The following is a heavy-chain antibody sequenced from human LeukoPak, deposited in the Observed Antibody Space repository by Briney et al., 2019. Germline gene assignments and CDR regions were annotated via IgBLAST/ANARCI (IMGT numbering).Heavy chain of an antibody. D-gene: IGHD6-13*01. CDR3: TRQLGTSWFAY. V-gene: IGHV3-66*04. Sequence: GGSLRLSCAASGITVSNSYMRGPRQATGKGGEGVSIIYSGGTTYYADYVKGRFSIFRDNSKNTVFLQMNSVRAEDTPIYYCTRQLGTSWFAYWGQGTPVTVSS. CDR2: IYSGGTT. J-gene: IGHJ4*02. CDR1: GITVSNSY.